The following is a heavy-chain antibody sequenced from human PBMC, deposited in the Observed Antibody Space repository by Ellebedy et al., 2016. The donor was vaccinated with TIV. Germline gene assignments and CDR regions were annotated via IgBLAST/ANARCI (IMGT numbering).Heavy chain of an antibody. D-gene: IGHD1-7*01. CDR1: GYTLTGYY. Sequence: AASVNVSCKASGYTLTGYYMHWVRQAPGQGLEWMGWIDPGSGATDYAQRFQGRVTLTRDTSINTAYMELSRLTSDDTAVYYCLRDRQGRNYQPGDCWGQGTLIPVSS. J-gene: IGHJ4*02. CDR3: LRDRQGRNYQPGDC. V-gene: IGHV1-2*02. CDR2: IDPGSGAT.